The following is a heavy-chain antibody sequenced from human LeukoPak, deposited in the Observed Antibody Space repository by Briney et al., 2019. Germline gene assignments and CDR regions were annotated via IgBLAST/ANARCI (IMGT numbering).Heavy chain of an antibody. D-gene: IGHD3-9*01. J-gene: IGHJ3*02. CDR3: ARRTRYFDWLPPSAFDI. V-gene: IGHV4-34*01. Sequence: SETLSLTCAVYGGSFSGYYWSWIRQPPGKGLEWIGEINHSGSTNHNPSLKSRVTISVDTSKNQFSLKLSSVTAADTAVYYCARRTRYFDWLPPSAFDIWGQGTMVTVSS. CDR1: GGSFSGYY. CDR2: INHSGST.